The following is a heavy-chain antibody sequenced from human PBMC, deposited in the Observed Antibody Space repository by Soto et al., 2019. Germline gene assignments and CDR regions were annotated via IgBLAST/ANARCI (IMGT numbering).Heavy chain of an antibody. CDR2: INPKFGDT. V-gene: IGHV1-2*02. CDR3: ARNMDYYYGPGSGNGHGF. D-gene: IGHD3-10*01. CDR1: GYTFTAYY. Sequence: VQLVQSGAEVKEPGDSVRVSCEASGYTFTAYYIHWVRQAPGQGLEWMGWINPKFGDTTYAQDFQGRVSMTRDMSISTVYMELSRLTSDDTAIYYGARNMDYYYGPGSGNGHGFWGQGTTVTVFS. J-gene: IGHJ6*02.